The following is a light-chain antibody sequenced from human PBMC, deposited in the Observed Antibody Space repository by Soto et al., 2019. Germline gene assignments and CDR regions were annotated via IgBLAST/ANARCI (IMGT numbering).Light chain of an antibody. Sequence: QSVLTQPASVSGSPGQSIAISCTGTSSDVGAYNYVSWYQQHPGKAPKLMIYDVNNRPSGVSNRFSGSKSGNTASLTISGLQAEDEADYYGCSNTTSSTYVFRTGQKVTVL. CDR1: SSDVGAYNY. J-gene: IGLJ1*01. CDR2: DVN. CDR3: CSNTTSSTYV. V-gene: IGLV2-14*03.